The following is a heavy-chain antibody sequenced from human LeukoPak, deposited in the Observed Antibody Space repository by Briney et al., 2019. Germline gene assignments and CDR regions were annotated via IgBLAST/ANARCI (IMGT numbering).Heavy chain of an antibody. CDR1: GGSFSGYY. J-gene: IGHJ5*02. Sequence: SETLSLTCAVYGGSFSGYYWSWIRQPPGKGLEWIGEINHSGSTNYNPSLKSRVTISVDTSENQFFLKLSSVTAPDTAVYYCARRGSGLNWFDPWGQGTLVTVSS. CDR3: ARRGSGLNWFDP. D-gene: IGHD3-16*01. V-gene: IGHV4-34*01. CDR2: INHSGST.